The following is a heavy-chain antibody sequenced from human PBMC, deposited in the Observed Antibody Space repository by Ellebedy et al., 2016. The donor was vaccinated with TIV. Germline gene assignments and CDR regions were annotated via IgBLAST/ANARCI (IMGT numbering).Heavy chain of an antibody. D-gene: IGHD2-21*01. CDR1: GYTFTGYY. Sequence: ASVKVSXXASGYTFTGYYMHWVRQAPGQGLEWMGWINPNSGGTNYAQKFQGRVTMTRDTSISTAYMELGRLRSDDTAVYYCAREYSDAFDIWGQGTMVTVSS. V-gene: IGHV1-2*02. CDR2: INPNSGGT. CDR3: AREYSDAFDI. J-gene: IGHJ3*02.